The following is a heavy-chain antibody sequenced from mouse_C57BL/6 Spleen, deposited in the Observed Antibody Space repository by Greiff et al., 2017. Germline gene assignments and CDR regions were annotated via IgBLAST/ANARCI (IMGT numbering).Heavy chain of an antibody. Sequence: QVQLQQSGAELVKPGASVKISCKASGYAFSSYWMNWVKQRPGKGLEWIGQNYPGDGDTNYNGKFKGKATLTADKSSSTAYMQLSSLTSEDSAVYFCARRGSWFLSHFDYWGQGTTLTVSS. D-gene: IGHD2-2*01. V-gene: IGHV1-80*01. CDR2: NYPGDGDT. CDR1: GYAFSSYW. J-gene: IGHJ2*01. CDR3: ARRGSWFLSHFDY.